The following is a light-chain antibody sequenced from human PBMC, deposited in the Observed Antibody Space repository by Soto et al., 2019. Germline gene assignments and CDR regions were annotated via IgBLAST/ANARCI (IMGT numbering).Light chain of an antibody. CDR2: GAS. CDR3: QQYGSSGT. CDR1: LSVSNNY. J-gene: IGKJ1*01. V-gene: IGKV3-20*01. Sequence: EIVLAQSPGTLSLSPGERATLSCRASLSVSNNYLARYQQEPGQAPRLLIYGASNRATGIPDRFSGSGSGTDFTLTISRLEPEDFTVYYCQQYGSSGTFGQGTKVHI.